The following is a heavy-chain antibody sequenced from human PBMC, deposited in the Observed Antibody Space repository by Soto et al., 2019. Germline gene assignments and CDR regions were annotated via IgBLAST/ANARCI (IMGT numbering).Heavy chain of an antibody. CDR2: TIPIFGTA. V-gene: IGHV1-69*01. CDR3: ATQSRYYYDSSGYYWDY. J-gene: IGHJ4*02. D-gene: IGHD3-22*01. Sequence: QVQLVQSGAEVKKPGSSVKVSCKASGGTFSSYAISWVRQAPGQGLEWMGGTIPIFGTANYAQKFQGRVRITADESTSTAYMELSSLRSEDTAVYYCATQSRYYYDSSGYYWDYWGQGTLVTVSS. CDR1: GGTFSSYA.